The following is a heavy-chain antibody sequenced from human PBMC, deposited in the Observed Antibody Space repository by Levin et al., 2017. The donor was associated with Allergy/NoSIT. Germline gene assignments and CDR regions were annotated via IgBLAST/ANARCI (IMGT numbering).Heavy chain of an antibody. CDR1: GGSISSHY. CDR2: IYFSGST. CDR3: ARYTTFINSQFINDAFDI. V-gene: IGHV4-59*11. D-gene: IGHD2-2*02. Sequence: SETLSLTCTVSGGSISSHYWSWIRQPPGKGLEWIGCIYFSGSTNYDPSLKSRVTISLDTSKNQFSLNLSSVTAADTAIYYCARYTTFINSQFINDAFDIWGQGTMVTVSS. J-gene: IGHJ3*02.